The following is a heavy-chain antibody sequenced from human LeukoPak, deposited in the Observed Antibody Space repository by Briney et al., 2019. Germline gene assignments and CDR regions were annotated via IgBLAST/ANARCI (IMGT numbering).Heavy chain of an antibody. J-gene: IGHJ4*02. Sequence: GGSLGLSCAASGFTFTSYGMHWVRQAPGKGLEWVAVISYDGSNKYYADSVKGRFTISRDNSKTTLYLQINSLRAEDTAVYYCAKDRHDDEVNYFDYWGQGTLVTVSS. D-gene: IGHD1-1*01. V-gene: IGHV3-30*18. CDR3: AKDRHDDEVNYFDY. CDR1: GFTFTSYG. CDR2: ISYDGSNK.